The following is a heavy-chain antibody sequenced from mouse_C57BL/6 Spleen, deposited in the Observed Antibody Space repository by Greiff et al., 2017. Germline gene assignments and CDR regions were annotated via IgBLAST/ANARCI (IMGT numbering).Heavy chain of an antibody. CDR3: AKNALATGTSYFDY. CDR2: IWRGGST. CDR1: GFSLTSYG. V-gene: IGHV2-5*01. J-gene: IGHJ2*01. Sequence: VKLQQSGPGLVQPSQSLSITCTVSGFSLTSYGVHWVRQSPGKGLEWLGVIWRGGSTDYNAAFMSRLSITKDNSKSQVFFKMNSLQADDTAIYYCAKNALATGTSYFDYWGQGTTLTVSS. D-gene: IGHD4-1*02.